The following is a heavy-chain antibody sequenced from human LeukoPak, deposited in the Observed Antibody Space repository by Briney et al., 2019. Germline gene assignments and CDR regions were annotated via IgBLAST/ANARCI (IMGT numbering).Heavy chain of an antibody. CDR2: INHSGST. J-gene: IGHJ4*02. V-gene: IGHV4-34*01. D-gene: IGHD3-10*01. Sequence: PSETLSLTCAVYGGSFSGYYWSWIRQPPGKGLEWIGEINHSGSTNYNPSLKSRVTISVDTSKNQFSLKLSSVTAADTAVYYCARVIRYGSGSHVDYWGRGTLVTVSS. CDR3: ARVIRYGSGSHVDY. CDR1: GGSFSGYY.